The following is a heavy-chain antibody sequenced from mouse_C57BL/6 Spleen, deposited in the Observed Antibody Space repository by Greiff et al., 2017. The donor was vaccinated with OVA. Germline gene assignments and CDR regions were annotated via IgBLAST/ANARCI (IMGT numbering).Heavy chain of an antibody. V-gene: IGHV5-4*01. J-gene: IGHJ2*01. CDR1: GFTFSSYA. Sequence: EVQLQESGGGLVKPGGSLKLSCAASGFTFSSYAMSWVRQTPEKRLEWVATISDGGSYTYYPDNVKGRFTISRDNAKNNLYLQMSLLKAEDTAMDYCGRDGYGSPYFDGWGKGTTLTVSS. CDR3: GRDGYGSPYFDG. CDR2: ISDGGSYT. D-gene: IGHD1-1*01.